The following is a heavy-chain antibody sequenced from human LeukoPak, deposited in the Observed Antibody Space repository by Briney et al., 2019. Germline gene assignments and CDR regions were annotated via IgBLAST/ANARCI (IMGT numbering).Heavy chain of an antibody. V-gene: IGHV3-7*01. CDR3: ATDRGWRTSGYYLYYFEY. CDR2: IKNDGSER. Sequence: GGSLRLSCAASGFVFRNYFMSWVRQAPGKGLEWVASIKNDGSERYYVDSVRGRYTISRDITKNSLFLQMSSLRAEDTAVYYCATDRGWRTSGYYLYYFEYWGQGTLVTFSS. J-gene: IGHJ4*02. D-gene: IGHD3-3*01. CDR1: GFVFRNYF.